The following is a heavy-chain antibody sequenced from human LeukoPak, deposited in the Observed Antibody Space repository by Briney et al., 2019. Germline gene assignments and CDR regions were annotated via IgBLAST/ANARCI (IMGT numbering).Heavy chain of an antibody. CDR1: EFTFSSYN. CDR3: ARELITFGGVIAPPGAFDI. J-gene: IGHJ3*02. D-gene: IGHD3-16*02. CDR2: ISSSSAYI. V-gene: IGHV3-21*01. Sequence: GGSLRLSCAASEFTFSSYNMNWVRQAPGKGLEWVSSISSSSAYIYYADSVKGRFTISRDNAKNSLYLQMNSLRAEDTAVYYCARELITFGGVIAPPGAFDIWGQGTMVTVSS.